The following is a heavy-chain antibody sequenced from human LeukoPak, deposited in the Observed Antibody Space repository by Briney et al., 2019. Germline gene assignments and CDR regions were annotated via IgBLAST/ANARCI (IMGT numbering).Heavy chain of an antibody. CDR1: GYTFTSYY. V-gene: IGHV1-46*01. J-gene: IGHJ3*01. CDR3: ARATNLQPSDAFDV. D-gene: IGHD6-13*01. CDR2: IHPSGGST. Sequence: ASVKVSCKASGYTFTSYYVHWVRQAPGQGLEWMGIIHPSGGSTQFAQRFQGRITLIRDMSASTVYMDLSSLNSEDTAVYYCARATNLQPSDAFDVWGQGTMVTVSS.